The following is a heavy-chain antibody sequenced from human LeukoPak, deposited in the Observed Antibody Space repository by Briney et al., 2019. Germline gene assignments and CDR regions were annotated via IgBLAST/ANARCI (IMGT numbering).Heavy chain of an antibody. CDR3: ARVAYCGGDCYSLDYYYMDV. Sequence: PGGSLRLSCAASGFTLRNYWMHWVRQTPGKGLLWVSRINGDGTSATYAGSVKGRFTISGDNAKNTLYLQMNSLRAEDTAVYYCARVAYCGGDCYSLDYYYMDVWGKGTTVTVSS. J-gene: IGHJ6*03. V-gene: IGHV3-74*01. CDR1: GFTLRNYW. D-gene: IGHD2-21*02. CDR2: INGDGTSA.